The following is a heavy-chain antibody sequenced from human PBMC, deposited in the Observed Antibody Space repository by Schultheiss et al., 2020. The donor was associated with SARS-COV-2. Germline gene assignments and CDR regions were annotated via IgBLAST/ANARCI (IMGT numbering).Heavy chain of an antibody. CDR2: IYTSGST. Sequence: SQTLSLTCTVSGGSISTYYWSWIRQPPGKGLEWIGSIYTSGSTNYNPSLKSRVTISVDTSKNQFSLKLSSVTAADTAVYYCARDIAAAGLLDYWGQGTLVTVSS. J-gene: IGHJ4*02. CDR3: ARDIAAAGLLDY. D-gene: IGHD6-13*01. CDR1: GGSISTYY. V-gene: IGHV4-4*08.